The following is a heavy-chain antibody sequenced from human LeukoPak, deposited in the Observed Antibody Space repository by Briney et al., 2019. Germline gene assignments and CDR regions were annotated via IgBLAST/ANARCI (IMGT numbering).Heavy chain of an antibody. CDR2: INPNSGGT. CDR3: ARDNVVVPANAMSSNDY. V-gene: IGHV1-2*02. J-gene: IGHJ4*02. Sequence: ASVKVSCKASGYTFTGHYMHWVRQAPGQGLEWMGWINPNSGGTNYAQKFQGRVTMTRDTSISTAYMELSRLRSDDTAVYYCARDNVVVPANAMSSNDYWGQGTLVTVSS. D-gene: IGHD2-2*01. CDR1: GYTFTGHY.